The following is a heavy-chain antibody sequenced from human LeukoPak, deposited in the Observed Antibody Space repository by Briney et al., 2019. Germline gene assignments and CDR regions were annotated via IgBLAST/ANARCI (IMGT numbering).Heavy chain of an antibody. Sequence: ASVKVSCKASVGTFSSYAISWVRQAPGQGLEWMGGIIPIFGTANYAQKFQGRVTITTDESTSTAYMELSSLRSEDTAVYYCARGHGDSFLEWYQYYYTDVWGKGTTVTVSS. CDR1: VGTFSSYA. CDR2: IIPIFGTA. D-gene: IGHD3-3*02. V-gene: IGHV1-69*05. CDR3: ARGHGDSFLEWYQYYYTDV. J-gene: IGHJ6*03.